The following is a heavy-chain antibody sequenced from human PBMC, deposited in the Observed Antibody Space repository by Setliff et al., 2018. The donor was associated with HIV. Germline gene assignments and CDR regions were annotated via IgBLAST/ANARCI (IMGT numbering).Heavy chain of an antibody. J-gene: IGHJ4*02. D-gene: IGHD3-3*01. Sequence: ASETLSLTCTVSGGSISSYYWSWIRQPPGKGLEWIGYIYTSGSTNYNPSLKSRVTISVDTSKNQFSLKLSSVTAADTAVYYCARDLGSGHFDYWGQGMLVTVSS. CDR1: GGSISSYY. CDR3: ARDLGSGHFDY. CDR2: IYTSGST. V-gene: IGHV4-4*09.